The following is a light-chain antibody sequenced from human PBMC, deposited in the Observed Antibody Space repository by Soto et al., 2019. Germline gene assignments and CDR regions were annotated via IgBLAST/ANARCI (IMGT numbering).Light chain of an antibody. CDR2: DVS. CDR1: QDISNY. CDR3: QEYTTYSRT. Sequence: DIQMTQSPATLSASVGDRVTIACRANQDISNYLAWYQQKPGKAPKVLIYDVSTLESGVPSRFSGGGFGTEFTLTITSLQPDDFATYYCQEYTTYSRTFGQGTKVDI. J-gene: IGKJ1*01. V-gene: IGKV1-5*01.